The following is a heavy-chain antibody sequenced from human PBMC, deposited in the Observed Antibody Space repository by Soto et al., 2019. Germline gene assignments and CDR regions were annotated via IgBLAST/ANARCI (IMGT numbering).Heavy chain of an antibody. Sequence: QLQLQESGSGLVKPSQTLSLTCAVSGGSISSGGYSWSWIRQPPGKGLEWIGYIYHSGSTYYNPPLKSRVPISGDRSKNQFSLKPSSVTAADTAVYYCASSQSTVTSYDYWGQGTLVTVSS. CDR1: GGSISSGGYS. CDR2: IYHSGST. D-gene: IGHD4-17*01. J-gene: IGHJ4*02. CDR3: ASSQSTVTSYDY. V-gene: IGHV4-30-2*01.